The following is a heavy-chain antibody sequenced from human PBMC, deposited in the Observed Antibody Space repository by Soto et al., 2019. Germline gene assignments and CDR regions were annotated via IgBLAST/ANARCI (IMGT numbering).Heavy chain of an antibody. Sequence: TTLKVSGPPLEKPTPALTLPCPSSGFSLTTTGGGVGCIRHPPGKARQRLALIYWEVDKRYSPSLKCKITITKDTSNNRVVHTMAHIDAVVTARYYRARVPRYGDYASSRLFDPWGQGNLVTVSS. CDR2: IYWEVDK. CDR1: GFSLTTTGGG. J-gene: IGHJ5*02. CDR3: ARVPRYGDYASSRLFDP. V-gene: IGHV2-5*02. D-gene: IGHD4-17*01.